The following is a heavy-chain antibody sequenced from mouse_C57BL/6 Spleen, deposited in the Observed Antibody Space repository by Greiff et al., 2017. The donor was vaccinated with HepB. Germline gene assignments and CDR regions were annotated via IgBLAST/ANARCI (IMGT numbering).Heavy chain of an antibody. J-gene: IGHJ4*01. CDR3: ARAPTGPYYYAMDY. CDR2: ISYDGSN. CDR1: GYSITSGYY. Sequence: EVKLMESGPGLVKPSQSLSLTCSVTGYSITSGYYWNWIRQFPGNKLEWMGYISYDGSNNYNPSLKSRISITRDTSKNQFFLKLNSVTTEDTATYYCARAPTGPYYYAMDYWGQGTSVTVSS. V-gene: IGHV3-6*01. D-gene: IGHD1-1*01.